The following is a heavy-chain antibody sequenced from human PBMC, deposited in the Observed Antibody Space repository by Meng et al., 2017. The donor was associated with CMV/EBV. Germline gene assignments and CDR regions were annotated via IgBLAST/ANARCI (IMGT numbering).Heavy chain of an antibody. CDR2: IYYSGST. CDR3: ARWGYDKRGFY. CDR1: GGSISSYY. Sequence: SETLSLTCTVSGGSISSYYWSWIRQPPGKGLEWIGYIYYSGSTNYNPSLKSRVTISVDTSKNQFSLKLSSVTAADTDVYYCARWGYDKRGFYWGQGTLVTVSS. J-gene: IGHJ4*02. V-gene: IGHV4-59*01. D-gene: IGHD3-16*01.